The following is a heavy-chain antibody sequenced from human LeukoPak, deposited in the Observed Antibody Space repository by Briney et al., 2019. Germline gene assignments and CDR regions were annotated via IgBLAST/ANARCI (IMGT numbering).Heavy chain of an antibody. CDR1: GDSIDDSY. D-gene: IGHD3-16*01. Sequence: PSETLSLTCTVSGDSIDDSYWSWIRQSPGKGLEWIGYISYSGSTNYNPSLKSRVTISFDTSKNQFSLKVTSVTASDTAMYYCVRDHVSPGLSNWFDPWGQGTLVTVSS. V-gene: IGHV4-59*12. J-gene: IGHJ5*02. CDR2: ISYSGST. CDR3: VRDHVSPGLSNWFDP.